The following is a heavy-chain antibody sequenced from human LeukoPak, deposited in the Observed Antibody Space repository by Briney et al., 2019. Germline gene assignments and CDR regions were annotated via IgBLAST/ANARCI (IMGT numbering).Heavy chain of an antibody. CDR3: ANSGSYLFTFDY. V-gene: IGHV1-2*02. J-gene: IGHJ4*02. D-gene: IGHD1-26*01. CDR1: GYTFTGYY. Sequence: APVKVSCKASGYTFTGYYMHWVRQAPGQGLEWMGWINPNSGGTNYAQKFQGRVTMTRDTSISTAYMELSRLRSDDTAVYYCANSGSYLFTFDYWGQGTLVTVSS. CDR2: INPNSGGT.